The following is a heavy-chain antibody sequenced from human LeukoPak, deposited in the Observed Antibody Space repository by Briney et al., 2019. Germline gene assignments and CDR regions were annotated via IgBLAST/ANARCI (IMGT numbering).Heavy chain of an antibody. Sequence: GASVKVSCKASGYTFTSYYMHWVRQAPGQGLEWMGIINPSGGSTSYAQKFQGRVTMTRDTSTSTVYMELSSLRSEDTAVYYCARRRSSGYIWFGDRSWFDPWGQGTLVTVSS. CDR2: INPSGGST. V-gene: IGHV1-46*01. CDR1: GYTFTSYY. CDR3: ARRRSSGYIWFGDRSWFDP. J-gene: IGHJ5*02. D-gene: IGHD3-10*01.